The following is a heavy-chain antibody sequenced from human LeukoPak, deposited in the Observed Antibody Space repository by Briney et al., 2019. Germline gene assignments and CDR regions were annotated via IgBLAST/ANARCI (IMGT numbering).Heavy chain of an antibody. Sequence: GKSLRLSCAASGFTFSSYAMSWVRQAPGKGLEWVSAISGSGGSTYYADSVKGRFTISRDNSKNTLYLQMNSLRAEDTAVYYCAKVLQGSSAYFDYWGQGTLVTVSS. D-gene: IGHD6-25*01. J-gene: IGHJ4*02. V-gene: IGHV3-23*01. CDR3: AKVLQGSSAYFDY. CDR1: GFTFSSYA. CDR2: ISGSGGST.